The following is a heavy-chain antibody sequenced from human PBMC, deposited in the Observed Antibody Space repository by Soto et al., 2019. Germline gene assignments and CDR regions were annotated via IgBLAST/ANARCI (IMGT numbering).Heavy chain of an antibody. Sequence: PGGSLRLSCAASGLTFTSYAMSWVRQAPGKGLEWVSGISGSGGSTYYADSVKGRFTISRDNSKNTLYLQMDSLRAEDTAVYYCANGGEGGSEDSLYYVLDGCGPGTKITLAS. J-gene: IGHJ6*02. CDR1: GLTFTSYA. CDR2: ISGSGGST. D-gene: IGHD2-15*01. CDR3: ANGGEGGSEDSLYYVLDG. V-gene: IGHV3-23*01.